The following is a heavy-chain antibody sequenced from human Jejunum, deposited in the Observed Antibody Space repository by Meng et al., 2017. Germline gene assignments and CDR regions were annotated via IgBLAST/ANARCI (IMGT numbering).Heavy chain of an antibody. CDR2: VFYDGTNK. D-gene: IGHD4-23*01. Sequence: GGSLRLSCATSGFTFTSHVMHWVRQAPGKGLEWVAIVFYDGTNKYYADSVKGRFTISRDNSKNTLSLQMNSLATEDTAVYFCARGKRGNYDAFDIWGQGTRVTVSS. J-gene: IGHJ3*02. CDR1: GFTFTSHV. V-gene: IGHV3-30*04. CDR3: ARGKRGNYDAFDI.